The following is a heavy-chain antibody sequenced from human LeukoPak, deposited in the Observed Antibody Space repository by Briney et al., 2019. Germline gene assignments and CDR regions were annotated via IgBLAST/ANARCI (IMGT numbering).Heavy chain of an antibody. D-gene: IGHD3-16*02. V-gene: IGHV3-30*18. CDR2: ISYDGSNK. CDR3: AKDSLFLGELSSYFDY. CDR1: GFTFSDYY. J-gene: IGHJ4*02. Sequence: GGSLRLSCAASGFTFSDYYMSWIRQAPGKGLEWVAVISYDGSNKYYADSVKGRFTISRDNSKNTLYLQMNSLRAEDTAVYYCAKDSLFLGELSSYFDYWGQGTLVTVSS.